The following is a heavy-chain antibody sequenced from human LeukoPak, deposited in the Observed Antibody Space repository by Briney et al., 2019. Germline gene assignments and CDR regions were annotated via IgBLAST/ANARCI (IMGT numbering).Heavy chain of an antibody. J-gene: IGHJ4*02. CDR3: ARKAHYGSGSYPVDY. V-gene: IGHV3-33*01. Sequence: GGSLRLSCAASGFTFSSYGMHWVRQAPGKGLEWVAVIWYDGSNKYYADSMKGRFTISRDNSKNTLYLQMNSLRAEDTAVYYCARKAHYGSGSYPVDYWGQGTLVIVSS. CDR1: GFTFSSYG. CDR2: IWYDGSNK. D-gene: IGHD3-10*01.